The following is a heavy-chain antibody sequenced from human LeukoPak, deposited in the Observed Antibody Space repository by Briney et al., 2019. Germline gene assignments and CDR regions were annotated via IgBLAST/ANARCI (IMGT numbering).Heavy chain of an antibody. Sequence: ASVKVSCKVSGYTLTELSMHWVRQAPGKGLEWMGGFDPEDGETIYAQKFQGRVTMTEDTSTDTAYMELSSLRSEDTAVYYCATNGYTPRYYYHYMDVWGKGTTVAVSS. V-gene: IGHV1-24*01. D-gene: IGHD5-18*01. CDR3: ATNGYTPRYYYHYMDV. J-gene: IGHJ6*03. CDR1: GYTLTELS. CDR2: FDPEDGET.